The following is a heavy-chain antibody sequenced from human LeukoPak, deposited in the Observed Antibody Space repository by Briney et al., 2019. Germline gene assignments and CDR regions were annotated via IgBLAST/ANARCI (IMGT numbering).Heavy chain of an antibody. J-gene: IGHJ4*02. CDR1: GFTFSSYG. V-gene: IGHV3-23*01. D-gene: IGHD5-24*01. CDR2: ISGSGGST. Sequence: GGTLRLSCAASGFTFSSYGMTWVRQAPGKGLEWVSVISGSGGSTNYADSVKGRFTISRDNSKNTLYLQMNSLRAEDTAVYYCAKESALEAIFDYWGQGTLVTVSS. CDR3: AKESALEAIFDY.